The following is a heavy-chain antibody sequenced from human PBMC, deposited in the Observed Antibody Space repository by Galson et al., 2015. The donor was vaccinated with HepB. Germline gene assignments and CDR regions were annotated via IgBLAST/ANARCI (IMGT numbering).Heavy chain of an antibody. V-gene: IGHV4-34*01. D-gene: IGHD6-19*01. CDR2: INHSGST. Sequence: TLSLTCAVYGGSFSGYYWSWIRQPPGKGLEWIGEINHSGSTNYNPSLKSRVTISVDTSKNQFSLKLSSVTAADTAVYYCARAGYSSGWYRVNWFDPWGQGTLVTVSS. CDR3: ARAGYSSGWYRVNWFDP. J-gene: IGHJ5*02. CDR1: GGSFSGYY.